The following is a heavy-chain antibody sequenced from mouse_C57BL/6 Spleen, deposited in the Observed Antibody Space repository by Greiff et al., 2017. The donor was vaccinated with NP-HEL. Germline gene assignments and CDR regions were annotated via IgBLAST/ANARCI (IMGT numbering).Heavy chain of an antibody. CDR1: GFTFSSYG. V-gene: IGHV5-6*02. Sequence: DVKLVESGGDLVKPGGSLKLSCAASGFTFSSYGMSWVRQTPAKRLEWVATISSGGSYTYYPDSVKGRFTISRDNAKNTLYLQMSSLKSEDTAMYYCARQGYYGSVYWGQGTSVTVSS. CDR3: ARQGYYGSVY. J-gene: IGHJ4*01. D-gene: IGHD1-1*01. CDR2: ISSGGSYT.